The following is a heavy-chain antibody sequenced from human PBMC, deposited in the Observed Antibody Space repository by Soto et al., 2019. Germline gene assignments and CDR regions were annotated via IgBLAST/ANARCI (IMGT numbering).Heavy chain of an antibody. CDR1: GFTFSSYG. CDR2: ISYDGSNK. D-gene: IGHD5-18*01. CDR3: AKDREYSYGYHFDY. J-gene: IGHJ4*02. Sequence: GGSLRLSCAASGFTFSSYGMHWVRQAPGKGLEWVAVISYDGSNKYYADSVKGRFTISRDNSKNTLYLQRNSLRAEDTAVYYCAKDREYSYGYHFDYWGQGTLVTVSS. V-gene: IGHV3-30*18.